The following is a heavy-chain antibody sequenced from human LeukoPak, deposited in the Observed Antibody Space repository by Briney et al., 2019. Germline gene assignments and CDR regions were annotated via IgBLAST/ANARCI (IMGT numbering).Heavy chain of an antibody. V-gene: IGHV3-13*01. CDR2: IGIRGDT. CDR3: ARGGIQVSGIDEFDY. Sequence: GGSLRLSCAASGFTFIDYDMHWVRHGIGKGLEWVSAIGIRGDTHYSGSVKGRFTISRENAESSLYLQMNSLRAEDTAVYYCARGGIQVSGIDEFDYWGQGTLVTVSS. CDR1: GFTFIDYD. D-gene: IGHD6-19*01. J-gene: IGHJ4*02.